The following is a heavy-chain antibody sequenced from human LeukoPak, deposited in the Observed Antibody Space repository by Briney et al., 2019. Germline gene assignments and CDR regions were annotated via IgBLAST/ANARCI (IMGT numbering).Heavy chain of an antibody. Sequence: SETLSLTCTVSGGSISSYYWSWIRQPPGKGLEWIGYIYYSGSTNYNPSLKSRVTISVDTSKNQFSLKLSSVTAADTAVYYCARQLGTDYFDYWAREPWSPSPQ. CDR1: GGSISSYY. V-gene: IGHV4-59*01. CDR3: ARQLGTDYFDY. D-gene: IGHD6-13*01. J-gene: IGHJ4*02. CDR2: IYYSGST.